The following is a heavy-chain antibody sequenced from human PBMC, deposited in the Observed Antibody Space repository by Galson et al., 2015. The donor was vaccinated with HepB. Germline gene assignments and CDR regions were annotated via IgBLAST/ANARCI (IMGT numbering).Heavy chain of an antibody. CDR3: ARMGATSNWWGAFDI. V-gene: IGHV3-7*01. CDR2: IKQDGSEK. J-gene: IGHJ3*02. CDR1: GFTFSRHW. Sequence: SLRLSCAASGFTFSRHWMNWVRQAPGKGLEWVANIKQDGSEKYYVDSVKGRFTISRDNAKNSLYLQMNSLRADDTAVYYCARMGATSNWWGAFDIWGQGTMVTVSS. D-gene: IGHD2-8*02.